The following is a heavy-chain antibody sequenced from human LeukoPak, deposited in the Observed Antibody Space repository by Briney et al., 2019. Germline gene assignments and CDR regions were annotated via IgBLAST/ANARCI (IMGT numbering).Heavy chain of an antibody. Sequence: ASVKVSCKASGYTFTSYAMHGVRQAPGQRLEWMGWINAGNGNTKYSQKSQGRFTITGDTYASRAYMELSSLRSEDTAVYYCAREYSSSWYEPYFDYWGQGTPVTVSS. CDR3: AREYSSSWYEPYFDY. CDR2: INAGNGNT. CDR1: GYTFTSYA. V-gene: IGHV1-3*01. D-gene: IGHD6-13*01. J-gene: IGHJ4*02.